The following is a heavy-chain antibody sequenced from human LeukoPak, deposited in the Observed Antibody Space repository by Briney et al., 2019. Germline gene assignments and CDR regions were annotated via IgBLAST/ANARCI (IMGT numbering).Heavy chain of an antibody. Sequence: ASVKVSCKASGYTFTGYYMHWVRQAPGQGLEWMGWINPNSGGTNYAQKFQGRVTMTRDTSISTAYMELSRLRSDDTAVYYCARSNYGYYPVEYWGQGTLVTVSS. CDR3: ARSNYGYYPVEY. CDR2: INPNSGGT. D-gene: IGHD3-3*01. V-gene: IGHV1-2*02. J-gene: IGHJ4*02. CDR1: GYTFTGYY.